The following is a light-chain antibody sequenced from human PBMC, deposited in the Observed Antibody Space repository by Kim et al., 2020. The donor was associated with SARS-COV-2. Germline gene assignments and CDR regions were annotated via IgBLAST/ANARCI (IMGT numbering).Light chain of an antibody. CDR2: DNN. CDR1: SSNVGAGYD. V-gene: IGLV1-40*01. CDR3: QSFDNTLSGSRV. Sequence: GTISCTGSSSNVGAGYDVHWYQQRPGAAPKLLIYDNNNRPSGVPDRFSGSKSDTSASLAITGLQAEDEADYYCQSFDNTLSGSRVFGTGTKVTVL. J-gene: IGLJ1*01.